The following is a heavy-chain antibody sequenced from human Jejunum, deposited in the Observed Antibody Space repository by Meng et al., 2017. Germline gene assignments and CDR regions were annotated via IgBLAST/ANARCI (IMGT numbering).Heavy chain of an antibody. CDR1: GFSFNSYG. CDR3: ARGDVSGTPYYFNF. D-gene: IGHD2-15*01. V-gene: IGHV3-33*01. CDR2: LWYDGSHE. Sequence: GESLKISCAASGFSFNSYGIHWVRQAPGKGLEWVAILWYDGSHESYADSVKGRFTISRDTSKNTLYLQMNSLRAEDTAVYYCARGDVSGTPYYFNFWGQGTLVTVSS. J-gene: IGHJ4*02.